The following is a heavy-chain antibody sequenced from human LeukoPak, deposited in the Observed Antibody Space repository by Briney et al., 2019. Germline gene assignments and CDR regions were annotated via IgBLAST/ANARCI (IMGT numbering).Heavy chain of an antibody. Sequence: ASGTVSCKTATYTFTVYYIHWVRQAPGQGLEWMGWLTPNSDDTNYAHKFQGRVTMTRAPSITTAYMALSSLRSDDTALYYCARGIRGDTSGYSPFDYWDQGTLVTVYS. J-gene: IGHJ4*02. CDR2: LTPNSDDT. V-gene: IGHV1-2*07. D-gene: IGHD3-22*01. CDR3: ARGIRGDTSGYSPFDY. CDR1: TYTFTVYY.